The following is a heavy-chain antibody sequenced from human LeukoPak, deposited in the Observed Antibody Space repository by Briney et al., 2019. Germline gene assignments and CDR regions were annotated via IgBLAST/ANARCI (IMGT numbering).Heavy chain of an antibody. CDR2: IIPIFGTA. V-gene: IGHV1-69*13. D-gene: IGHD3-3*01. CDR1: GGTFNSYA. CDR3: AIGDFWSGYPPHYYYYYMDV. Sequence: GASVKVSCKASGGTFNSYAINWVRQAPGQGLEWMGGIIPIFGTANYAQKFQGRVTITADESTSTAYMELSSLRSEDTAAYYCAIGDFWSGYPPHYYYYYMDVWGKGTTVTVSS. J-gene: IGHJ6*03.